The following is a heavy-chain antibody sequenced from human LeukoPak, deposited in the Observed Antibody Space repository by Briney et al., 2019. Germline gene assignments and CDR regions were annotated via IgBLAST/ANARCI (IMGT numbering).Heavy chain of an antibody. V-gene: IGHV1-69*05. CDR2: IIPIFGTA. CDR3: AREALGYCSGGSCYPSSNRDSAFDY. D-gene: IGHD2-15*01. J-gene: IGHJ4*02. Sequence: SVKASCKASGGTFSSYAISWVRQAPGQGLEWMGRIIPIFGTADYAQKFQGRVTITTDESTRTAYMELSSLRSEDTAVYYCAREALGYCSGGSCYPSSNRDSAFDYWGQGTLVTVSS. CDR1: GGTFSSYA.